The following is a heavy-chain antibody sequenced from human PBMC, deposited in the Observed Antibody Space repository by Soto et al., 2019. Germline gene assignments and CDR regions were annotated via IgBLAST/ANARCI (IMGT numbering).Heavy chain of an antibody. D-gene: IGHD3-22*01. CDR1: GFSFSTSGMC. V-gene: IGHV2-70*01. Sequence: SGPTLVNPTQTLTLTCTFSGFSFSTSGMCVSWIRQPPGKALEWLALIDWDDDKFYLTSLKTRLTISRDTSKNQVVLTMTNMEPLDTATYFCARNFYDTGNHYARIDYWGQGTLVTVSS. CDR2: IDWDDDK. J-gene: IGHJ4*02. CDR3: ARNFYDTGNHYARIDY.